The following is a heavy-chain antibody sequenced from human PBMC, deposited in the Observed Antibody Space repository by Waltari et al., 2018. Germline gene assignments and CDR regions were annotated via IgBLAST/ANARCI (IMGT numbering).Heavy chain of an antibody. CDR2: SNPNSVGT. D-gene: IGHD3-22*01. V-gene: IGHV1-2*02. CDR1: GYTFTAYY. CDR3: ATYYYDTSGYDEFFQH. J-gene: IGHJ1*01. Sequence: QVQLVQSGAEVKKPGASVKVSCKASGYTFTAYYMHWVRQAPGQGLECMGWSNPNSVGTNYAQKFQGRVTMTRDTSISTAYMELSRLRSDDTAVYYCATYYYDTSGYDEFFQHWGQGTLVTVSS.